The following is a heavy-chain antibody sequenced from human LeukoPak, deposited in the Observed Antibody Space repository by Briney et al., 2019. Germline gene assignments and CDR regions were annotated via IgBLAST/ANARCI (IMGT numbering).Heavy chain of an antibody. V-gene: IGHV3-48*03. D-gene: IGHD2-15*01. CDR2: IKSGDRSI. CDR1: GFTFCYYE. CDR3: ARGGRCSGDNCYATLYDY. Sequence: PGGSLRLSCATSGFTFCYYEMNWVRQAPGKGLEWVSYIKSGDRSIYYADSVKGRFTISRDDAKNSLYLQMNGLRPEDTAIYYCARGGRCSGDNCYATLYDYWGQGTVVTVSS. J-gene: IGHJ4*02.